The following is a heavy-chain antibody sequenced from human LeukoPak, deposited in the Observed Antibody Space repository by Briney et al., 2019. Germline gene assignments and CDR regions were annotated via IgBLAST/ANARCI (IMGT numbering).Heavy chain of an antibody. CDR3: ATGYSSGYDAFDI. V-gene: IGHV1-24*01. CDR1: GYTLTELS. D-gene: IGHD6-19*01. CDR2: FDPEDGET. Sequence: ASVKVSCEVSGYTLTELSMHWVRQAPGKGREWMGGFDPEDGETIYAQKFQGRVTMTEDTSTDTAYMELSSLRSEDTAVYYCATGYSSGYDAFDIWGQGTMVTVSS. J-gene: IGHJ3*02.